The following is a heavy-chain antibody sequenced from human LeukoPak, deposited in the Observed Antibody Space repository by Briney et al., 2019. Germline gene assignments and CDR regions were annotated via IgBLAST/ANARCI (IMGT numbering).Heavy chain of an antibody. J-gene: IGHJ4*02. V-gene: IGHV5-51*01. CDR2: IYPGDSDT. CDR3: ASLTRGCSSGWTHFDY. CDR1: GYSFTSYW. Sequence: GESLKISCKGSGYSFTSYWIGWVRQMPGKGLEWMGIIYPGDSDTRYSPSFQGQVTISADKSISTAYLQWSSLKASDTAMYYCASLTRGCSSGWTHFDYWGQGTLVTVSS. D-gene: IGHD6-19*01.